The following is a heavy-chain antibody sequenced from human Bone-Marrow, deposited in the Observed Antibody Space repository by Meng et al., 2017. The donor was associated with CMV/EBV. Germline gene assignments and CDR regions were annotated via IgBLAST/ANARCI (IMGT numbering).Heavy chain of an antibody. CDR3: ARDPEYCSSTSCYQGDY. D-gene: IGHD2-2*01. Sequence: SQTLSLTCAVYGGSFSGYYWSWIRQPPGKGLEWIGEINHSGSTNYNPSLKSRVTISVDTSKNQFSLKLSSVTAADTAVYYCARDPEYCSSTSCYQGDYWGQGTLVTVSS. J-gene: IGHJ4*02. V-gene: IGHV4-34*01. CDR1: GGSFSGYY. CDR2: INHSGST.